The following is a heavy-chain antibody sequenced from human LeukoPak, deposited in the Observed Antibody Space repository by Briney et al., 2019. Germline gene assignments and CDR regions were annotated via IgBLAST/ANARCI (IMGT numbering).Heavy chain of an antibody. D-gene: IGHD1-14*01. Sequence: GGSLRLSCAASGFTFTTYDMAWVRQASGKGLEWVSLITTSGGGTYYADSVKGRFTISRDNSKNTVYLQMNYLRADDTAIYYCAKEFSLLRNPTVFDSWGQGSLVTVSS. V-gene: IGHV3-23*01. CDR2: ITTSGGGT. CDR1: GFTFTTYD. J-gene: IGHJ4*02. CDR3: AKEFSLLRNPTVFDS.